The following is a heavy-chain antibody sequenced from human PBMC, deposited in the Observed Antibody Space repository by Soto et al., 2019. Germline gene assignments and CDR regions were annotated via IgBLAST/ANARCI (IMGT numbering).Heavy chain of an antibody. V-gene: IGHV3-30*18. Sequence: QVQLVESGGGVVQPGRSLRLSCAASGFTFSSYGMHWVRQAPGKGLEWVAVISYDGSNKYYADSVKGRFTISRDNSKNTLYLQMNSLRAEDTAVYYCAKDLGAADPYNWFDPWGQGTLVTVSS. D-gene: IGHD6-13*01. CDR1: GFTFSSYG. J-gene: IGHJ5*02. CDR2: ISYDGSNK. CDR3: AKDLGAADPYNWFDP.